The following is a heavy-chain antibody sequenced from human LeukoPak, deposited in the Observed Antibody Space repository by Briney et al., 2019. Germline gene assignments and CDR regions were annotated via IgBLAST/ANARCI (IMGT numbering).Heavy chain of an antibody. J-gene: IGHJ6*03. CDR2: INHSGST. Sequence: SETLSLTCAVYGGSFSGYYWSWIRQPPGKGLEWIGEINHSGSTNYNPSLRSRVTISVDTSKNQFSLKLSSVTAADTAVYYCAREPIDYYDSSGYYYGYYYYYMDVWGKGTTVTVSS. CDR1: GGSFSGYY. D-gene: IGHD3-22*01. V-gene: IGHV4-34*01. CDR3: AREPIDYYDSSGYYYGYYYYYMDV.